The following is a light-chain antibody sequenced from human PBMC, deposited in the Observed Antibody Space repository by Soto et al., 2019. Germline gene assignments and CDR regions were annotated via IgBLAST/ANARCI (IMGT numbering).Light chain of an antibody. V-gene: IGKV3-20*01. CDR3: QQYGSAPWT. Sequence: EIVLTQSPATLSLSPGERATLSCRASQSVSNIYLAWYQQKPGQAPRLLIYGASSRANGIPDRVSGSESGTDFTLTISRLEPEDFAVYYCQQYGSAPWTFGKGTKVEI. CDR1: QSVSNIY. J-gene: IGKJ1*01. CDR2: GAS.